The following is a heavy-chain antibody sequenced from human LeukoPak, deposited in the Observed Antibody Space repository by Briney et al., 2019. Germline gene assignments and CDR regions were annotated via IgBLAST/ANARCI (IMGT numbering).Heavy chain of an antibody. V-gene: IGHV3-30*03. D-gene: IGHD3-22*01. CDR2: ISYDGSNK. J-gene: IGHJ3*02. Sequence: GGSLRLSCAASGFTFSSYGMHWVRQAPGKGLEWVAVISYDGSNKYYADSVKGRFTISRDNSKNTLYLQMNSLRAEDTAVYYCARGTHRTITMIVVVQGAFDIWGQGTMVTVSS. CDR3: ARGTHRTITMIVVVQGAFDI. CDR1: GFTFSSYG.